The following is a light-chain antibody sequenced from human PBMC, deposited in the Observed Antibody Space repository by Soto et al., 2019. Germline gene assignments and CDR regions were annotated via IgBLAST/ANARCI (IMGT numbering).Light chain of an antibody. V-gene: IGKV1-5*03. CDR2: KAS. Sequence: DIQMTQSPSTLSASVGDRVTITCRASQNINTWLAWYQQRPGKAPQVLIYKASTLESGVPSRFSGSGSGTEFILTLSSLQPDDFAVYYCQQYSDYPWTFGQGTKAEV. CDR1: QNINTW. CDR3: QQYSDYPWT. J-gene: IGKJ1*01.